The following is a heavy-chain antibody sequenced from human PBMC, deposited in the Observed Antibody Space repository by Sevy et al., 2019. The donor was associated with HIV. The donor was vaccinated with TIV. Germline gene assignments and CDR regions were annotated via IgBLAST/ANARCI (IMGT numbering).Heavy chain of an antibody. D-gene: IGHD7-27*01. Sequence: GGSLRLSCAASGFKFIDNYMSWVRQAPGKGLQWVSYISNSGSTIYYADSVKGRFTISRDNAKNSLYLQMNSLTAEDTAVYYCARKLGDSYLGTIDHWGQGALVTVSS. V-gene: IGHV3-11*04. J-gene: IGHJ4*02. CDR2: ISNSGSTI. CDR3: ARKLGDSYLGTIDH. CDR1: GFKFIDNY.